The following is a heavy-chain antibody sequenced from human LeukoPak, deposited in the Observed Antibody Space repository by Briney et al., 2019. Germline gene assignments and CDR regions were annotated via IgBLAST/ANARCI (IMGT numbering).Heavy chain of an antibody. V-gene: IGHV3-53*01. Sequence: GRSLRLSCAASGFTVNSNYMSWVRQAPGKGLEWVSVIYSGGSTYYADSVKGRFTISRDNSKNTLYLQMNSLRAEDTAVYYCAKDSSPTSYYDFWSGYYTSYFDYWGQGTLVTVSS. CDR1: GFTVNSNY. D-gene: IGHD3-3*01. CDR3: AKDSSPTSYYDFWSGYYTSYFDY. CDR2: IYSGGST. J-gene: IGHJ4*02.